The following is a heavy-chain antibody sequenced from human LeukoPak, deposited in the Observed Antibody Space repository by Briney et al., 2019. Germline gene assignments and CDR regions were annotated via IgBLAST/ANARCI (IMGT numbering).Heavy chain of an antibody. Sequence: SETLSLTCTVSGGSISSYYWSWIRQPPGKGLEWIGYTYYSGSTNYNPSLKSRVTISVDTSKNQFSLKLSSVTAADTAVYYCAREAVAADGGFFDYWGQGTLVTVSS. D-gene: IGHD6-19*01. CDR1: GGSISSYY. V-gene: IGHV4-59*01. CDR2: TYYSGST. J-gene: IGHJ4*02. CDR3: AREAVAADGGFFDY.